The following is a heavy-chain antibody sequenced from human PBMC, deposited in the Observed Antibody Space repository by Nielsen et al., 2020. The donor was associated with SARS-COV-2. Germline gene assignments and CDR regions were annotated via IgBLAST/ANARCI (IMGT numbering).Heavy chain of an antibody. Sequence: SLKISCAASGFTFDDYAMHWVRQAPGKGLEWVSGISWNSGSIGYADSVKGRFTISRDNAKNSLYLQMNSLRAEDTALYYCASPARQWLAVGAYYYGMDVWGQGTTVTVSS. V-gene: IGHV3-9*01. CDR3: ASPARQWLAVGAYYYGMDV. CDR1: GFTFDDYA. J-gene: IGHJ6*02. CDR2: ISWNSGSI. D-gene: IGHD6-19*01.